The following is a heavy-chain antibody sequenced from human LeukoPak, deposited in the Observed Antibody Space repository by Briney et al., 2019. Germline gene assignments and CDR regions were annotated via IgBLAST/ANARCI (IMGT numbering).Heavy chain of an antibody. CDR1: GYIFTGYY. CDR2: INPNSGGT. J-gene: IGHJ4*02. CDR3: ARHPYSGSYHFDD. D-gene: IGHD1-26*01. Sequence: GASVKVSCKASGYIFTGYYMHWVRQAPGQGLEWMGWINPNSGGTNYAQKFQSRVTMTRDTSISTAYMELSRLTSDDTAVYYCARHPYSGSYHFDDWGQGTLVTVAS. V-gene: IGHV1-2*02.